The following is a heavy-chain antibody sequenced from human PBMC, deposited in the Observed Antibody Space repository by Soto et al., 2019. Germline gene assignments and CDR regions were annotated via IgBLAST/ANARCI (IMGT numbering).Heavy chain of an antibody. D-gene: IGHD1-26*01. Sequence: GDSLKISFKGSGYSFTSYWIGWVRQMPGKGLEWMGIIYPVYSDTIYSPSFQGQLTXSXHXXIXXXCLQGSSLKASDTAMYYCARQGAVGAPKVWGQGTMVTVSS. CDR1: GYSFTSYW. J-gene: IGHJ3*01. V-gene: IGHV5-51*01. CDR3: ARQGAVGAPKV. CDR2: IYPVYSDT.